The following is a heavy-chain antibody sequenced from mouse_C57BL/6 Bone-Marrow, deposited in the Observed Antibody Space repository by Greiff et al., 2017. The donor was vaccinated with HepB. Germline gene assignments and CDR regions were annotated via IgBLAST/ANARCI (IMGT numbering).Heavy chain of an antibody. CDR3: ARHERVYYYASKGDWFAY. Sequence: VQLQQSGAELVKPGASVKLSCKASGYTFTEYTIHWVKQRSGQGLEWIGWFYPGSGSIKYNEKFKDKATLTADKSSSTVYMELSRLTSEDSAVYFCARHERVYYYASKGDWFAYWGQGTLVTVSA. CDR2: FYPGSGSI. D-gene: IGHD1-1*01. J-gene: IGHJ3*01. V-gene: IGHV1-62-2*01. CDR1: GYTFTEYT.